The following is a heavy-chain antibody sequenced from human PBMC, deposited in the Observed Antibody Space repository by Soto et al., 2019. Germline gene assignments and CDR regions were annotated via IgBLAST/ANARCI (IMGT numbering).Heavy chain of an antibody. CDR3: AKHLSGSDLFDN. Sequence: PGGSLRLSCAASGFTFSTYAMSWVRQAPGKGPEWVSAISGSGGTTYYADSVKGRFTLSRDNSKDALYLQMNSLRAEDTALYFCAKHLSGSDLFDNCGQATQVTVSS. CDR1: GFTFSTYA. D-gene: IGHD1-26*01. V-gene: IGHV3-23*01. CDR2: ISGSGGTT. J-gene: IGHJ4*02.